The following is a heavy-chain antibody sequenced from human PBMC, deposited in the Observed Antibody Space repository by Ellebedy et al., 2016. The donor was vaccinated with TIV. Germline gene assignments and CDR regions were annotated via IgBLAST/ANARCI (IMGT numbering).Heavy chain of an antibody. CDR1: GFTISNNY. D-gene: IGHD4-17*01. Sequence: GESLKISCAASGFTISNNYMSWVRQAPGKGLEWVAILHSGGTTFYADSVKGRFTISRDSSKNTLYLQMNSLRVEDTAVYYCARAPTVTSVLDCWGQGTLVTVSS. J-gene: IGHJ4*02. V-gene: IGHV3-53*01. CDR2: LHSGGTT. CDR3: ARAPTVTSVLDC.